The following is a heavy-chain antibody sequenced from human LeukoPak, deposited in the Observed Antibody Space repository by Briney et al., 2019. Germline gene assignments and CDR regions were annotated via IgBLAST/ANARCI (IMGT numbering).Heavy chain of an antibody. CDR3: ARASEVPAATS. CDR1: GYSISSGYY. D-gene: IGHD2-2*01. J-gene: IGHJ5*02. Sequence: SETLSLTCTVSGYSISSGYYWGWIRQPPGKGLEWIGSIYHSGSTYYNPSLKSRVTISVDTSKNQFSLMLSSVTAADTAVYYCARASEVPAATSWGQGTLVTVSS. V-gene: IGHV4-38-2*02. CDR2: IYHSGST.